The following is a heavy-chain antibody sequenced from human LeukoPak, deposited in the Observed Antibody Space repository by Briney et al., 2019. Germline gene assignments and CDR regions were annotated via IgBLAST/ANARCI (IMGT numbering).Heavy chain of an antibody. Sequence: GGSLRLSCAVSGITLSNYGMSRVRQAPGKGLEWVAGISGSGGRTDYADSVKGRFTISRDNSKNTLFLQMESLRAEDTAVYFCAKRGVVIRVFLVGFHKEAYYFDSWGQGALVTVSS. D-gene: IGHD2-21*01. CDR1: GITLSNYG. CDR3: AKRGVVIRVFLVGFHKEAYYFDS. V-gene: IGHV3-23*01. J-gene: IGHJ4*02. CDR2: ISGSGGRT.